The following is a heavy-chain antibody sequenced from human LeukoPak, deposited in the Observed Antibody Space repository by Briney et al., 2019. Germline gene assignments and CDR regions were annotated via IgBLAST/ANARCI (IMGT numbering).Heavy chain of an antibody. D-gene: IGHD3-10*01. Sequence: ASVKVSCKASGYTFSRYAISWVRQAPGQGLEWMGWMNPNSGNTRYAQKVQGRITMTRDTSISTAYMELSSLRSEDTAVYYCARGPTLVRGVIMPDSVGGMDVWGQGTTVTVSS. CDR1: GYTFSRYA. CDR3: ARGPTLVRGVIMPDSVGGMDV. J-gene: IGHJ6*02. V-gene: IGHV1-8*01. CDR2: MNPNSGNT.